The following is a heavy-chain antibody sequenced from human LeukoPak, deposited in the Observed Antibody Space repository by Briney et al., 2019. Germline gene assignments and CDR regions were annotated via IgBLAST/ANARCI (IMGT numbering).Heavy chain of an antibody. CDR2: ISYDGSNK. D-gene: IGHD3-10*01. CDR3: AKDHGVRGPFDY. Sequence: PGRSLRLSCAASGFTFSSSGMHWVPQAPGKGLEWVSVISYDGSNKYYADSVKGRFTISRDNSKNTLYLQMNSLRAEDTAVYYCAKDHGVRGPFDYWGQGTLVTVSS. V-gene: IGHV3-30*18. J-gene: IGHJ4*02. CDR1: GFTFSSSG.